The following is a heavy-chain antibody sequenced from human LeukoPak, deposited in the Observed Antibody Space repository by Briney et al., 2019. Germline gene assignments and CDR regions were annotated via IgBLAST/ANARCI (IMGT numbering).Heavy chain of an antibody. CDR3: AKRGTTGTTRGYQGYDY. CDR1: GFTFSSYA. J-gene: IGHJ4*02. CDR2: ISGSGGST. V-gene: IGHV3-23*01. D-gene: IGHD1-1*01. Sequence: QPGGSLRLSCAASGFTFSSYAMSWVRQAPGKGLEWVSAISGSGGSTYYADSVKGRFTISRDNSKNTLYLQMNSLRAEDTAVYYCAKRGTTGTTRGYQGYDYWGQGTLVTVSS.